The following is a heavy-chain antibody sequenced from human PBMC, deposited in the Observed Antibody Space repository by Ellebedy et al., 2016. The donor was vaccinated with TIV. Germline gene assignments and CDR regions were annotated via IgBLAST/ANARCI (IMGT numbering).Heavy chain of an antibody. Sequence: GESLKISCAASGFTFSSYSMNWVRQAPGKGLEWVSSISSSSSYIYYADSVKGRFTISRDNAKNSLYLQMNSLRAEDTAVYYCARDYQVVNNLDYWGQGTLVTVSS. V-gene: IGHV3-21*01. CDR2: ISSSSSYI. J-gene: IGHJ4*02. D-gene: IGHD2-21*01. CDR1: GFTFSSYS. CDR3: ARDYQVVNNLDY.